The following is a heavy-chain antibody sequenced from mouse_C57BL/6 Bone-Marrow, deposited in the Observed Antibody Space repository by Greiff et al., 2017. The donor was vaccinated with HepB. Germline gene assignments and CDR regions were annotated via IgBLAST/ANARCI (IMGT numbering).Heavy chain of an antibody. D-gene: IGHD1-1*01. CDR3: AKGDYYGSSSGWYFDV. J-gene: IGHJ1*03. CDR2: IDPSDSYT. V-gene: IGHV1-69*01. Sequence: QVQLQQPGAELVMPGASVKLSCKASGYTFTSYWMHWVKQRPGQGLEWIGEIDPSDSYTNYNQKFKGKSTLTVDKSSSTAYMQLSSLTSEDSAVYYCAKGDYYGSSSGWYFDVWGTGTTVTVSS. CDR1: GYTFTSYW.